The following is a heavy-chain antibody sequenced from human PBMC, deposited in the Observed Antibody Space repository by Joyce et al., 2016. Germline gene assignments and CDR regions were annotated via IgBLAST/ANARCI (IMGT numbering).Heavy chain of an antibody. D-gene: IGHD3-10*01. CDR3: ARDRYYGSGTTNWFDP. Sequence: QVQLVQSGAEVKKPGASVKVSCKASGYTFTGYYIHWVRQAPGQGLEWMGWINPNSGDTNSAQRVQGRVAMTSDTSISTAYMDLSRLTSDDTAVYYCARDRYYGSGTTNWFDPWGQGTLVTVSS. CDR1: GYTFTGYY. J-gene: IGHJ5*02. CDR2: INPNSGDT. V-gene: IGHV1-2*02.